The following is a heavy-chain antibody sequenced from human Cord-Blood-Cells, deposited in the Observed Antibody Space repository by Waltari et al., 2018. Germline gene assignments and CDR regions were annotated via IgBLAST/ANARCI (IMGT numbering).Heavy chain of an antibody. D-gene: IGHD6-13*01. CDR2: IYYSGST. J-gene: IGHJ4*02. CDR3: ARPGRAAGTDFDY. CDR1: GGSLSSSSYY. Sequence: QLQLQESGPGLVKPSETLSLTCTAPGGSLSSSSYYWGWIRQPPGKGLEWIGSIYYSGSTYYNPSLKSRVTISVDTSKNQFSLKLSSVTAADTAVYYCARPGRAAGTDFDYWGQGTLVTVSS. V-gene: IGHV4-39*07.